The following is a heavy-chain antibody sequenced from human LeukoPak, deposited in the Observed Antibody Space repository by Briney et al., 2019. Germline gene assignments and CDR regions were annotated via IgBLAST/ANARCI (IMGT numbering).Heavy chain of an antibody. CDR2: IYTSGST. Sequence: SETLSLTCTVSGGSISSGSYYWSWIRQPAGKGLEWIGRIYTSGSTNYNPSLKSRVTISVDTSKNQFSLKLSSVTAADTAVYYCASQALGVWFGELFPVDYWGQGTLVTVSS. CDR1: GGSISSGSYY. D-gene: IGHD3-10*01. J-gene: IGHJ4*02. V-gene: IGHV4-61*02. CDR3: ASQALGVWFGELFPVDY.